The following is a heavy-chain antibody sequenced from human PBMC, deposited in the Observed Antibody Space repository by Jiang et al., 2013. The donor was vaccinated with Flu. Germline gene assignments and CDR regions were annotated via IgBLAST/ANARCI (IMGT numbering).Heavy chain of an antibody. D-gene: IGHD3-22*01. J-gene: IGHJ4*02. CDR3: ARLHYYDSSGPAYFDY. CDR1: WIQLYQLL. V-gene: IGHV5-51*01. CDR2: IYPGDSDT. Sequence: KISCKGSWIQLYQLLDRLGAPDARERPGVDGIIYPGDSDTRYSPSFQGQVTISADKSISTAYLQWSSLKASDTAMYYCARLHYYDSSGPAYFDYWGQGTLVTVSS.